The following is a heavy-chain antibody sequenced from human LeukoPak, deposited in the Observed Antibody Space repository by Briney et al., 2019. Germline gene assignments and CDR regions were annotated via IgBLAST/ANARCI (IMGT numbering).Heavy chain of an antibody. CDR3: AREIVSSVES. CDR1: GDSISNTRYH. J-gene: IGHJ4*02. D-gene: IGHD6-6*01. V-gene: IGHV4-39*02. CDR2: IYYSGAT. Sequence: TSETLSLTCTVSGDSISNTRYHWGWIRQPPGKGLEWIGSIYYSGATYYNPSLKSRVTISVDTSRNHFSLKLSSVTAADTAVYHCAREIVSSVESWGQGNLVTVSS.